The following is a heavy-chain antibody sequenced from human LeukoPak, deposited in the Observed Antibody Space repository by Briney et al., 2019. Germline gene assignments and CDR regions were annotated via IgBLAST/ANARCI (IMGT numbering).Heavy chain of an antibody. CDR1: GYTFTSYG. D-gene: IGHD6-13*01. CDR2: ISAYNGNT. J-gene: IGHJ5*02. Sequence: ASVKVSCKASGYTFTSYGISWVRQAPGQGLEWMGWISAYNGNTNYAQKLQGRVTMTTDTSTSTAYMELRSLRSDDAAVYYCARIWIAAAGNWFDPWGQGTLVTVSS. CDR3: ARIWIAAAGNWFDP. V-gene: IGHV1-18*01.